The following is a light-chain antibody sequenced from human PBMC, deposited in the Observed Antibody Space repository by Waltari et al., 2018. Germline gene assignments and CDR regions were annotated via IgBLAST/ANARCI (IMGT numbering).Light chain of an antibody. CDR3: QQSYNTPRT. J-gene: IGKJ1*01. Sequence: DIQMPQSPSSLSASVGDRVPLTCRASQSICRYLHRYQQKPGNAPRLLIYAASSLQSGVPSRFSASGAETEVTLTISVLQPEDFATYYCQQSYNTPRTFGQGTKVDIK. V-gene: IGKV1-39*01. CDR1: QSICRY. CDR2: AAS.